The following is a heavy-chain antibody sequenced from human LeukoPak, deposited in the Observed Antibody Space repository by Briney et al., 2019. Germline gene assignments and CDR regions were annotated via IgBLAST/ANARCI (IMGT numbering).Heavy chain of an antibody. D-gene: IGHD6-19*01. J-gene: IGHJ4*02. CDR1: GLTFSSYE. V-gene: IGHV3-48*03. Sequence: PGGSLRLSCVASGLTFSSYEMNWVRQAPGKGLEWVSYISSSDSTRTYADSVKGRFTITRDNAKNSLYMEMNRLGAEDTAVYYCAREIVSAVAGNFDYWGQGTLVTVSS. CDR3: AREIVSAVAGNFDY. CDR2: ISSSDSTR.